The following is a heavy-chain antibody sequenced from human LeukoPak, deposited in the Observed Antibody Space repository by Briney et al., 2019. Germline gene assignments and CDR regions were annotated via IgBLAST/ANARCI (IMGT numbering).Heavy chain of an antibody. Sequence: SETLSLTCAVYGGSFSGYYWSWIRQPPGKGLEWIGEINHSGSTNYNPSLKSRVTISVDTSKNQFSLKLSSVTAADTAVYYCAREVIAAAGAYFDYWGQGTLVTVSS. D-gene: IGHD6-13*01. CDR1: GGSFSGYY. J-gene: IGHJ4*02. CDR3: AREVIAAAGAYFDY. V-gene: IGHV4-34*01. CDR2: INHSGST.